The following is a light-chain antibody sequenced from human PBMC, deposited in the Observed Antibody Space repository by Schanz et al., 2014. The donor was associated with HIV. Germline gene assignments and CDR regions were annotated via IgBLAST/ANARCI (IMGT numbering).Light chain of an antibody. CDR1: SSDVGGYNY. Sequence: QSALTQPPSASGSPGQSVTISCTGTSSDVGGYNYVSWYQQHPGKAPKLMIYDVSNRPSGVPDRFSGSKSGNTASLTVSGLQADDEADYYCSSYAGSNTVVFGGGTKLTVL. J-gene: IGLJ2*01. V-gene: IGLV2-8*01. CDR3: SSYAGSNTVV. CDR2: DVS.